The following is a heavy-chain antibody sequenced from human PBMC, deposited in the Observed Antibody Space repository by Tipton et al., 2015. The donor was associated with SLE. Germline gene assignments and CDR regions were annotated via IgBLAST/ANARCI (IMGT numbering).Heavy chain of an antibody. CDR2: IYYSGST. D-gene: IGHD5-12*01. V-gene: IGHV4-59*01. CDR3: ARESGYDWGDFDY. J-gene: IGHJ4*02. Sequence: TLSLTCTVSDDSISSYYWSWIRQPPGKGLEWIGYIYYSGSTNYNPSLKSRVTISVDTSKNQFSLKLTSVTAADTAVYYCARESGYDWGDFDYWGQGTLVTVSS. CDR1: DDSISSYY.